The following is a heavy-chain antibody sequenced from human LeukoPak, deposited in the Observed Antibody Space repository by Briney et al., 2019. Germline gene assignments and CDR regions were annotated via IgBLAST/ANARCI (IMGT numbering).Heavy chain of an antibody. CDR1: GYTFTSYA. J-gene: IGHJ4*02. CDR3: ATRYDSSGYDY. V-gene: IGHV1-3*01. Sequence: GASVKVSCKASGYTFTSYAMHWVRQAPGRRLEWMGWINAGDGNTKYSQKFQGRVTITRDTSASTAYMELSSLRSEDTAVYYCATRYDSSGYDYWGQGTLVAVSS. CDR2: INAGDGNT. D-gene: IGHD3-22*01.